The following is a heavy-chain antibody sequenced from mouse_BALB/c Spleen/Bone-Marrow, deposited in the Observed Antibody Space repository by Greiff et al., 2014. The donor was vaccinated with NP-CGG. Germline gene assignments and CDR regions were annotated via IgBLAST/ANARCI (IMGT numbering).Heavy chain of an antibody. J-gene: IGHJ2*01. CDR2: INPSNGRT. CDR3: AGPFDY. V-gene: IGHV1S81*02. CDR1: GYTFTSYW. Sequence: QVHVKQSGAELVKPGASVKLSCKASGYTFTSYWMHWVKQRPGQGLEWIGEINPSNGRTNYNEKFKSKATLTVDESSSTAYMQLSSLTSEDSAVYYCAGPFDYWGQGTTLAVSS.